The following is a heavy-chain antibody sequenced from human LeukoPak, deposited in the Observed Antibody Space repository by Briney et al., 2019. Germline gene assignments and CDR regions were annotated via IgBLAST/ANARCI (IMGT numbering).Heavy chain of an antibody. CDR1: GFTFSDYY. D-gene: IGHD3-10*01. CDR3: ARESTGVRGVILYYCMDV. V-gene: IGHV3-11*01. Sequence: GGSLRLSCAASGFTFSDYYMSWIRQAPGKGLEWVSYISSSGSTIYYADSVKGRFTISRDNAKNSLYLQMNSLRAEDTAVYYCARESTGVRGVILYYCMDVWGKGTTVTVSS. CDR2: ISSSGSTI. J-gene: IGHJ6*03.